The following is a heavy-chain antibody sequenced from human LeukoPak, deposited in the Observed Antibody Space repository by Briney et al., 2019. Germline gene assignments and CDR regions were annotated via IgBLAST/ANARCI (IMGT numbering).Heavy chain of an antibody. V-gene: IGHV4-38-2*01. CDR2: IYHSGSA. Sequence: SETLALTCAVSGYSISSGYYWGWIRQPPGKGREWIGSIYHSGSAYYTPSLKSRVTISVDTSKNQFSLKLSSVTAADTAVYYCASLLGYCSSTSCFDAFDIWGQGTMVTVSS. CDR1: GYSISSGYY. D-gene: IGHD2-2*01. CDR3: ASLLGYCSSTSCFDAFDI. J-gene: IGHJ3*02.